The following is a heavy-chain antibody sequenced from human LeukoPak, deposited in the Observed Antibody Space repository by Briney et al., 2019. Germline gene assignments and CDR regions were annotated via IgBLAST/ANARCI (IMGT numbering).Heavy chain of an antibody. Sequence: GGSLTLSCAASGCTDRSNYMSWVRQAPGEGLEWVSVIYRGGSTYYADSVKGRFTISRDNSKNTLYLQMNSLRAEDTAVYYCARERVVVPAAFFDYWGQGTLVTVSS. J-gene: IGHJ4*02. CDR2: IYRGGST. V-gene: IGHV3-66*02. D-gene: IGHD2-2*01. CDR1: GCTDRSNY. CDR3: ARERVVVPAAFFDY.